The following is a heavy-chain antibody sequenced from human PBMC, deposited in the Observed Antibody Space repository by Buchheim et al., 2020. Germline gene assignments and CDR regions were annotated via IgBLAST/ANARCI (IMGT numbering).Heavy chain of an antibody. CDR2: INHSGST. D-gene: IGHD3-10*01. CDR1: GGSFSGYY. CDR3: ARGRGDYYGSGSYYNVSFDY. Sequence: QVQLQQWGAGLLKPSETLSLTCAVYGGSFSGYYWSWIRQPPGKGLEWIGEINHSGSTNYNPSLKSRVTISVDTSKNQFSLKLSVVTAADTAVYYCARGRGDYYGSGSYYNVSFDYWGQGTL. V-gene: IGHV4-34*01. J-gene: IGHJ4*02.